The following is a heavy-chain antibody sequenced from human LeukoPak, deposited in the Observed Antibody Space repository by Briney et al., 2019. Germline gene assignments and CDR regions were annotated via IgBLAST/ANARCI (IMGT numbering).Heavy chain of an antibody. J-gene: IGHJ4*02. CDR3: AKRRRDGGNSFGY. CDR2: ISGSGGST. CDR1: GFTFSSYA. D-gene: IGHD4-23*01. Sequence: QPGASLRLSCAASGFTFSSYAMSWVRQAPGKGLEWVSAISGSGGSTYYADSVKGRFTISRDNSKNTLYLQMNSLRAEDTAVYYCAKRRRDGGNSFGYWGQGTLVTVSS. V-gene: IGHV3-23*01.